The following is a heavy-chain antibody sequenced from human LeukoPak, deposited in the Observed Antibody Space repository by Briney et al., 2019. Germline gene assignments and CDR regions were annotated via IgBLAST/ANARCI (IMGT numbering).Heavy chain of an antibody. CDR1: DYIFTDYY. D-gene: IGHD3-9*01. CDR2: INPHSGGT. J-gene: IGHJ4*02. V-gene: IGHV1-2*02. Sequence: ASMKVSCKASDYIFTDYYIHWVRQAPGQGLEWMGWINPHSGGTNYAQKFQDRVTMTGDTSISTAYMELSRLISDDTAIYYCARGGDNYDILTQWGQGTLVTVSS. CDR3: ARGGDNYDILTQ.